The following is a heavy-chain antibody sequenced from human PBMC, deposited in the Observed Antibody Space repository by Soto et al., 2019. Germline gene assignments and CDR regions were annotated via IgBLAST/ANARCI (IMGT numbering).Heavy chain of an antibody. CDR2: INHSGST. CDR3: ASRRNYYDSSGLDY. J-gene: IGHJ4*02. V-gene: IGHV4-34*01. CDR1: GGSFSGYY. Sequence: QVQLQQWGAGLLKPSETLSLTCAVYGGSFSGYYWSWIRQPPGKGLEWIGEINHSGSTNYNPSLKSRVTISVDTSKNQCSLKLSSVTAADTAGYYCASRRNYYDSSGLDYWGQGTLVTVSS. D-gene: IGHD3-22*01.